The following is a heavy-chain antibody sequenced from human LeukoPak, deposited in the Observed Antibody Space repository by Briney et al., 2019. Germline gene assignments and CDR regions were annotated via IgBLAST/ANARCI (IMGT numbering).Heavy chain of an antibody. CDR1: GVSISSGGYY. CDR3: ATMDTDMVIGDY. V-gene: IGHV4-31*03. J-gene: IGHJ4*02. Sequence: QPSETLSLTCTVSGVSISSGGYYWSWIRQHPGKGLEWIGYIYRSGYTYYNPSLTSRVTISVDTSNNQFSLNLSSVTAADTAVYYCATMDTDMVIGDYWGQGTLVTVSS. D-gene: IGHD5-18*01. CDR2: IYRSGYT.